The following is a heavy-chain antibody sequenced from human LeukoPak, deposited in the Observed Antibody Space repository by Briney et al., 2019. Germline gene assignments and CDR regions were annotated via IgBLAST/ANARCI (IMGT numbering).Heavy chain of an antibody. CDR3: ARYDFWSGYHDY. CDR2: INHSGST. D-gene: IGHD3-3*01. Sequence: SETLSLTCAVYGGSFSGYYWSWIRQPPGKGLEWIGEINHSGSTNYNPSLKSRVTISVDTSKNQLSLKLSSVTAADTAVYYCARYDFWSGYHDYWGQGTLVTVSS. V-gene: IGHV4-34*01. J-gene: IGHJ4*02. CDR1: GGSFSGYY.